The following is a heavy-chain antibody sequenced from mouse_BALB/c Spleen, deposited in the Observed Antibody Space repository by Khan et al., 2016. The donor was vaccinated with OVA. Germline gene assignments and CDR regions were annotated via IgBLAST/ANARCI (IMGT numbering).Heavy chain of an antibody. CDR3: TRDRVDY. V-gene: IGHV1-7*01. Sequence: QVQLKESGAELAKPGASVKMSCKASGYTLTTYWMHWVKQRPGQGLEWIGYINPTSGYTDYNEKFKDKATLSADKSSSTAYMQLSSLTSEDSAVYNCTRDRVDYWGKGTTLTVSS. CDR1: GYTLTTYW. CDR2: INPTSGYT. J-gene: IGHJ2*01.